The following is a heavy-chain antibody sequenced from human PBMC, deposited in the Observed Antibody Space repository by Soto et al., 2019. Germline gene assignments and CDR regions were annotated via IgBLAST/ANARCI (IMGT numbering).Heavy chain of an antibody. CDR3: ARDLEFRDGNISHLDY. Sequence: SVKVSCKASGGTFRNHVFNWVREAPGQGLEWMGGIIPIIGTPNYAQKFQGRVTITADASTSTVYLEVSSLRSQDTAVYYCARDLEFRDGNISHLDYWGQGTLVTVSS. V-gene: IGHV1-69*13. J-gene: IGHJ4*02. CDR2: IIPIIGTP. CDR1: GGTFRNHV. D-gene: IGHD3-10*01.